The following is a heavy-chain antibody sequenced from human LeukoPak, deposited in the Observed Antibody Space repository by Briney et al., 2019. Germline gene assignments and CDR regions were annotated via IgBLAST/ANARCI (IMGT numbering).Heavy chain of an antibody. J-gene: IGHJ5*02. D-gene: IGHD3-9*01. CDR2: ISSSSSYI. CDR1: GFTFSSYS. V-gene: IGHV3-21*01. CDR3: ATRGYDILTGYYPFDP. Sequence: PGGSLRLSCAASGFTFSSYSMNWVRQAPGKGLEWVSSISSSSSYIYYADSVKGRFTISRDNAKNSLYLQMNSLRAEDTAVYYCATRGYDILTGYYPFDPWGQGPLVTVSS.